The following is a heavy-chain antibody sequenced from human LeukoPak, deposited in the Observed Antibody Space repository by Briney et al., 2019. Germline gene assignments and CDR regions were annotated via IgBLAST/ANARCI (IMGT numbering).Heavy chain of an antibody. V-gene: IGHV6-1*01. CDR1: GDSVSSNSAS. CDR3: ARRSYTGYVGHFDY. Sequence: SQTLSLTCAISGDSVSSNSASWNWFRQSPSRGLEWLGRTYYSSKWYIDYALSVQSRITINPDTSKNQISLQLNSVTPEDTAVYYCARRSYTGYVGHFDYWGRGTLVTVSS. CDR2: TYYSSKWYI. D-gene: IGHD5-12*01. J-gene: IGHJ4*02.